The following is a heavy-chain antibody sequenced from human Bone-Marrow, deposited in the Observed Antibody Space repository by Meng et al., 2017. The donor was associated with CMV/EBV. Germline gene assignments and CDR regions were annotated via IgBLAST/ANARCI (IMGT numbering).Heavy chain of an antibody. Sequence: ASVKVSCKASGGTFSSYAISWVRQATGQGLEWMGWMNPNSGNTGYAQKFQGRVTMTRNTSISTAYMELSSLRSEDTAVYYCARVKRSVDAFDIWGQGTMVIVSS. CDR1: GGTFSSYA. V-gene: IGHV1-8*02. D-gene: IGHD4-17*01. CDR3: ARVKRSVDAFDI. J-gene: IGHJ3*02. CDR2: MNPNSGNT.